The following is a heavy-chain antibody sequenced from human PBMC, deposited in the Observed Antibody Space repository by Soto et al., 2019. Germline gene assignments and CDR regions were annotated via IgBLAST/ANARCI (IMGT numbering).Heavy chain of an antibody. CDR2: INSDGSNT. Sequence: EVQLVESGGGLVQPGGSLRLSCAASGFTFSSFWMHWVRQAPGEGLVWVSRINSDGSNTNYAASVKGRCTISRDNAKNTRYRQMTRLSAADTAVYYCARVGVPAAMSYWGQGTLVTVSS. D-gene: IGHD2-2*01. CDR1: GFTFSSFW. J-gene: IGHJ4*02. V-gene: IGHV3-74*01. CDR3: ARVGVPAAMSY.